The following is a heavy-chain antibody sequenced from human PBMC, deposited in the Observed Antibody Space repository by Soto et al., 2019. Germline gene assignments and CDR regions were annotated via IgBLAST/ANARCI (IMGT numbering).Heavy chain of an antibody. Sequence: PGGSLRLSCGASGFIFRSYGMHWVRQAPGKGLEWVAVISYDGNNKYYADSVKGRFTISRDNSKNTLYLQMNSLRAEDTAVYYCAKDPDGSGYIGYGMDVWGQGTTVTVSS. J-gene: IGHJ6*02. D-gene: IGHD3-10*01. V-gene: IGHV3-30*18. CDR3: AKDPDGSGYIGYGMDV. CDR2: ISYDGNNK. CDR1: GFIFRSYG.